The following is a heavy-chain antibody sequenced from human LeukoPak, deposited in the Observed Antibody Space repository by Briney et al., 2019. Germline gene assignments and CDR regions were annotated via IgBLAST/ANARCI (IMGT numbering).Heavy chain of an antibody. CDR3: ARDLRVGNYYYYYMDV. CDR1: GYTFTGYY. Sequence: GASVNVSCKASGYTFTGYYMHWVRQAPGQGLEWMGGIIPIFGTANYAQKFQGRVTITTDESTSTAYMELSSLRSEDTAVYYCARDLRVGNYYYYYMDVWGKGTTVTVSS. J-gene: IGHJ6*03. D-gene: IGHD1-26*01. V-gene: IGHV1-69*05. CDR2: IIPIFGTA.